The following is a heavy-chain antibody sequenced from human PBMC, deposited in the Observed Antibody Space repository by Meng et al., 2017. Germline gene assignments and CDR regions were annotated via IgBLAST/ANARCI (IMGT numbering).Heavy chain of an antibody. CDR2: INPHSGGT. CDR1: GYPFTGYY. CDR3: ARGSWRNRSVVTQIRIWFDP. V-gene: IGHV1-2*02. J-gene: IGHJ5*02. D-gene: IGHD4-23*01. Sequence: ASVKVSCKASGYPFTGYYMHWVRQAPGQGLEWMGWINPHSGGTNYAQKFQGRVTMTRDTSISTAYMELSRLRSDDTAVYYCARGSWRNRSVVTQIRIWFDPWGQGTLVTVSS.